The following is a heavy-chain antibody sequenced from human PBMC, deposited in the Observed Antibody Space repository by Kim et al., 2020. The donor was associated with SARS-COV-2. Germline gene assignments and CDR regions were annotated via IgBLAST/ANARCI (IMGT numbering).Heavy chain of an antibody. V-gene: IGHV3-66*01. J-gene: IGHJ4*02. CDR2: YSGGSA. CDR3: ARDFDY. Sequence: YSGGSAYYADSVKGRFTISRDNSKNTVFLQMNSLRAEDTAVYYCARDFDYWGQGTLVTVSS.